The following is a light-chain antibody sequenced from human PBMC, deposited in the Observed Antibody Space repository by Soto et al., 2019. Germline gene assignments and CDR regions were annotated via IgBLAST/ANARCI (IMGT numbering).Light chain of an antibody. CDR2: SND. J-gene: IGLJ7*01. CDR3: AAWDDSLSGAV. V-gene: IGLV1-44*01. Sequence: QSVLTQPPSASGTPGQRVTISCSGSSSNIGSNTVNWYQQLPGTAPKLLMYSNDQRPSGVPDRFSGSKSGTSASLAISGLQSADEADYYCAAWDDSLSGAVFGGGTQLTVL. CDR1: SSNIGSNT.